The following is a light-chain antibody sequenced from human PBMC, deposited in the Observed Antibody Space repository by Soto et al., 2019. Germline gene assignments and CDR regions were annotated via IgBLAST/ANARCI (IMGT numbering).Light chain of an antibody. CDR1: SIGSKI. V-gene: IGLV3-21*02. J-gene: IGLJ3*02. Sequence: SYELIQSPSVSVAPGQTARIPCGGNSIGSKIVHWYQQKPGQAPVLVVYDDSDRPSGIPERFSGSNSGSTATLTISRVEVGDEADYYCQVWDSSSDHPVFGGGTKLTVL. CDR2: DDS. CDR3: QVWDSSSDHPV.